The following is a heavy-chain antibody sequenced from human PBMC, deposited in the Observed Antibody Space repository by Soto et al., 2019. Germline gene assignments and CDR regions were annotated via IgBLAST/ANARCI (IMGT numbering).Heavy chain of an antibody. CDR2: ISYDGSNK. V-gene: IGHV3-30*18. D-gene: IGHD3-22*01. Sequence: SLGLSWAASGCTVSSFGMHWVRQVPGKWLEWVAVISYDGSNKYYADSVKGRFTISRDNSKNQLFLQMNSLRPEDTAVYCCAKLWGTSTYDSSGYPIDYWGQGTLVTISS. CDR1: GCTVSSFG. CDR3: AKLWGTSTYDSSGYPIDY. J-gene: IGHJ4*02.